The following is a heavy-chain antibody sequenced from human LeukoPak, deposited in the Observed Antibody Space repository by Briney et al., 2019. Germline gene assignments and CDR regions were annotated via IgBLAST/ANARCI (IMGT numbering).Heavy chain of an antibody. CDR2: ISSSSSTI. CDR3: ARDGGYCSSTNCHLDY. V-gene: IGHV3-48*02. CDR1: GFTFCSYS. D-gene: IGHD2-2*01. Sequence: GGSLRLSCAASGFTFCSYSMNWVRQAPGKGLEWVSYISSSSSTIYYADSVKGRFIISRDNAKKSLYLHMNSLRDEDTAVYYCARDGGYCSSTNCHLDYWGQGTLVTVSS. J-gene: IGHJ4*02.